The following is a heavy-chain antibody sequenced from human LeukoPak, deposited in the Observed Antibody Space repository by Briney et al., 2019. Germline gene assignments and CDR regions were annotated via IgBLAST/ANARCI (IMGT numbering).Heavy chain of an antibody. CDR1: GGTFSSYA. V-gene: IGHV1-69*13. Sequence: ASVKVSCKASGGTFSSYAISWVRQAPGQGLEWMGGIIPIFGTANYAQKFQGRVTITADESTSTAYMELSSLRSEDTAAYYCARDYCSGGSCYSGFNWFDPWGQGTLVTVSS. CDR2: IIPIFGTA. CDR3: ARDYCSGGSCYSGFNWFDP. D-gene: IGHD2-15*01. J-gene: IGHJ5*02.